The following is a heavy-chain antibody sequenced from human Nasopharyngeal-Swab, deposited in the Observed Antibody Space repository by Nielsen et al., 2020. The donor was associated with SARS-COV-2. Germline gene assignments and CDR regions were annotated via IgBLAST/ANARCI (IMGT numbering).Heavy chain of an antibody. D-gene: IGHD2-15*01. J-gene: IGHJ6*02. CDR2: ISSSGSTI. V-gene: IGHV3-48*03. Sequence: GGSLRLSCAASGFTFSSYEMNWVRQAPGKGLEWVSYISSSGSTIYYADFVKGRFTISRDNAKNSLYLQMNSLRAEDTAVYYCARDWRGYCSGGSCYSSPYYYGMDVWGQGTTVTVSS. CDR3: ARDWRGYCSGGSCYSSPYYYGMDV. CDR1: GFTFSSYE.